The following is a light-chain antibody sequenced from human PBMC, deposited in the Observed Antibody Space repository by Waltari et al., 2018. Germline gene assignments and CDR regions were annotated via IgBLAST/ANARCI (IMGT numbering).Light chain of an antibody. V-gene: IGLV3-27*01. CDR3: YSAADNDLGV. Sequence: SFELTQTSPLSVSPGQTVRITCSGAVLANKYARWFQNKPGQAPILIISKDTERPSGIPVRFSGSSSGATVTLTISGAQVEDEADYYCYSAADNDLGVFGGGTKLTVL. J-gene: IGLJ3*02. CDR1: VLANKY. CDR2: KDT.